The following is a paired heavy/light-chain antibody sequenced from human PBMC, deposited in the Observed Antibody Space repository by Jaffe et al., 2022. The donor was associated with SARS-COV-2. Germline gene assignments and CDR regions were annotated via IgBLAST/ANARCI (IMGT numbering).Heavy chain of an antibody. CDR1: GFTFSNYA. CDR3: AKDRLPGGHYYMDV. D-gene: IGHD1-1*01. CDR2: ISYSGGVT. V-gene: IGHV3-23*04. J-gene: IGHJ6*03. Sequence: EVQLVESGGDLVQPGGSLRLSCAISGFTFSNYAMTWVRQAPGKGLEWVTGISYSGGVTYYADSVKGRFTISRDNSKNTLYLQMNSLRAEDTAVYYCAKDRLPGGHYYMDVWGKGTTVTVSS.
Light chain of an antibody. CDR2: AAS. CDR1: QGISSY. CDR3: QHANSFPLT. Sequence: DIQMTQSPSSVSASVGDRVTITCRASQGISSYLAWYQQRSQKAPDLLIYAASSLQSGVPSRFSGSGSGTYFTLTISSLQPEDSATYYCQHANSFPLTFGGGTKVEIK. J-gene: IGKJ4*01. V-gene: IGKV1-12*01.